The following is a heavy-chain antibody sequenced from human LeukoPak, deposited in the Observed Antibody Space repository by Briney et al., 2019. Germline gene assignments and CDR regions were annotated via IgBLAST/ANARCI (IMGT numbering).Heavy chain of an antibody. J-gene: IGHJ4*02. Sequence: SETLSLTCTVSGGSISSRSYYWGWIRQPPGKGVEWFGGIYYSGSTYYNPYLKSRVTISVDTSKNQLSLKLSSVTAADTAVYYCAVNYYDSSGYRPDDYWGQGTLVTVSS. CDR3: AVNYYDSSGYRPDDY. CDR1: GGSISSRSYY. V-gene: IGHV4-39*01. CDR2: IYYSGST. D-gene: IGHD3-22*01.